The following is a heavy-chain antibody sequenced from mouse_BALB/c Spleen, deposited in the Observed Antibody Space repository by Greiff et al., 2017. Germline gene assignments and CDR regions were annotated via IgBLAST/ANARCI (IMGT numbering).Heavy chain of an antibody. J-gene: IGHJ2*01. D-gene: IGHD2-13*01. V-gene: IGHV2-9*02. CDR1: GFSLTSYG. CDR2: IWAGGST. CDR3: ARGLFDY. Sequence: QVQLKESGPGLVAPSQSLSITCTVSGFSLTSYGVHWVRQPPGKGLEWLGVIWAGGSTNYNSALMSRLSISKDNSKSQVFLKMNSLQTDDTARYYCARGLFDYWGQGTTLTVSS.